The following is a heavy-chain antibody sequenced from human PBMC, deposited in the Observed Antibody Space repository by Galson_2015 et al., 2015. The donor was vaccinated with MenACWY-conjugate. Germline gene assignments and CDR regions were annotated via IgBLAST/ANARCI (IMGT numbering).Heavy chain of an antibody. V-gene: IGHV7-4-1*02. CDR3: ARSTGGYRSGGSCYWGS. CDR1: GYSFTTYA. CDR2: INTDTGKP. J-gene: IGHJ5*02. Sequence: SVKVSCKASGYSFTTYAMIWVRQAPGQGLEWMGWINTDTGKPTYAQGFTGRFVFSLDTSVSTAYLQINDLKAEDTAVYFCARSTGGYRSGGSCYWGSWGQGTLVIVSS. D-gene: IGHD2-15*01.